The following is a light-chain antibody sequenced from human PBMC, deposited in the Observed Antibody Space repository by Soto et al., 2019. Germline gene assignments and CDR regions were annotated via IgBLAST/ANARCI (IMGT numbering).Light chain of an antibody. Sequence: EILLAQSPGTLSLSPGERATLSCRASQRIGSKFLAWYQQKPGQSPRLVIYGAYNRPTGIPDRFSGSGSGTDFTLTISRMEPEDFAMYYCQQYDTSPYTFGQGTKLEIK. J-gene: IGKJ2*01. CDR1: QRIGSKF. CDR3: QQYDTSPYT. CDR2: GAY. V-gene: IGKV3-20*01.